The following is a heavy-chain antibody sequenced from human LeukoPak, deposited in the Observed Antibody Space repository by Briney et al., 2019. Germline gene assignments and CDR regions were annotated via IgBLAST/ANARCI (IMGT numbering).Heavy chain of an antibody. D-gene: IGHD1-14*01. CDR1: GLSLSSTGDR. V-gene: IGHV2-5*02. CDR2: TYSAADK. Sequence: SGPTLVKPPQTLTLTRTFSGLSLSSTGDRVSWIRQPPGKALEWLARTYSAADKRYRPSLQSSLTTAWDTSENQTVLTTTNRDPVDTATYDRAHRLPASGQYDFRGHGILVTVSS. J-gene: IGHJ4*01. CDR3: AHRLPASGQYDF.